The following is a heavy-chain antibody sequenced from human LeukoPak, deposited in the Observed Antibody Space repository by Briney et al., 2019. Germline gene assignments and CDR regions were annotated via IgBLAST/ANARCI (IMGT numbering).Heavy chain of an antibody. V-gene: IGHV4-61*05. J-gene: IGHJ6*02. D-gene: IGHD1-1*01. CDR1: GGSISSSSYY. Sequence: SETLSLTCTVSGGSISSSSYYWGWIRHPPGKGLEWIGYIYYSGSTNSNPSLKSRVTISADTSKNQLSLKLSSVTAADSAVYYCARGPRGVGTTGTYYFGMDVWGQGTTVTVSS. CDR3: ARGPRGVGTTGTYYFGMDV. CDR2: IYYSGST.